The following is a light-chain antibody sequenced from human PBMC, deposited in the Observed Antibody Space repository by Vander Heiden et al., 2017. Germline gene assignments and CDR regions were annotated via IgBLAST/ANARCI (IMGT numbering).Light chain of an antibody. J-gene: IGLJ1*01. CDR2: IDN. V-gene: IGLV1-44*01. Sequence: QSVLTQQPSASGTPGQRVTIPCSGSSSNIGSNSVSWYQRLPGTAPKLLIYIDNQRPSGVPDRFSGSKSGTSASLAISGLQSEDEAEYFCAAWDDNLNGLYVFGTGTKVTVL. CDR1: SSNIGSNS. CDR3: AAWDDNLNGLYV.